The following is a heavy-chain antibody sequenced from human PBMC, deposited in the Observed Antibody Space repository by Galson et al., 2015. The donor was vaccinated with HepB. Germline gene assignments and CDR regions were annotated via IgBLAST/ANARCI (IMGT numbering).Heavy chain of an antibody. J-gene: IGHJ1*01. Sequence: SVKVSCKASGYFFKDYGINWVRQAPGRGLEWIGWTSPYNGNVNYAQKFQGRVTITSDTSTSTVFMDLGSLTGDDTAIYYCARDVGIRSWYKIGYLPHWGQGTLVTVSS. CDR3: ARDVGIRSWYKIGYLPH. CDR2: TSPYNGNV. D-gene: IGHD6-13*01. V-gene: IGHV1-18*01. CDR1: GYFFKDYG.